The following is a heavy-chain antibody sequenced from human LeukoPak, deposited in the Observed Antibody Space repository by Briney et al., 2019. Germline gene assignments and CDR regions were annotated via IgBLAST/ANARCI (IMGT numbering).Heavy chain of an antibody. J-gene: IGHJ5*02. CDR3: AKDPFPYCSSTSCPDNWFDP. V-gene: IGHV3-7*01. CDR2: IKQDGSEK. Sequence: LTGGSLRLSCAASGFTFSSYWMSWVRQAPGKGLEWVANIKQDGSEKYYVDSVKGRFTISRDNAKNSLYLQMNSLRAEDTAVYYCAKDPFPYCSSTSCPDNWFDPWGQGTLVTVSS. CDR1: GFTFSSYW. D-gene: IGHD2-2*01.